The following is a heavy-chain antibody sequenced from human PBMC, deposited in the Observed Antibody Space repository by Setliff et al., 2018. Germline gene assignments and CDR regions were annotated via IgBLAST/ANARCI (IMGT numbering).Heavy chain of an antibody. CDR2: ITHNGVT. J-gene: IGHJ6*04. CDR1: GVSLSDHT. V-gene: IGHV4-34*01. CDR3: ARGHVHLRGRPFHYVDG. D-gene: IGHD3-10*01. Sequence: PSETLSLTCVVHGVSLSDHTWSWIRQSPGQGLEWIGDITHNGVTNYKRSLRSRVTMSVDTSTNRLSLRINFLTAADTAIYYCARGHVHLRGRPFHYVDGWGKGTSVTVSS.